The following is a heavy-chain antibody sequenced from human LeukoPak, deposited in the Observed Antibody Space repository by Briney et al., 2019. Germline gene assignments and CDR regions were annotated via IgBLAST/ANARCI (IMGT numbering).Heavy chain of an antibody. Sequence: GGSLRLSXSASGFTFSSYSMNWVRQAPGKGLEWVSSISSGSTYIDYADSVKGRFTLSRDNAKNSLYLQMNSLRAEDTAVYYCASSSGASWGYFDYWGQGTLVTVSS. CDR1: GFTFSSYS. V-gene: IGHV3-21*01. CDR2: ISSGSTYI. J-gene: IGHJ4*02. D-gene: IGHD2-15*01. CDR3: ASSSGASWGYFDY.